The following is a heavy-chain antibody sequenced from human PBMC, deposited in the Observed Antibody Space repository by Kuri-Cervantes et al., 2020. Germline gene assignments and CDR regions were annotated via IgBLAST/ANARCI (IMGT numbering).Heavy chain of an antibody. CDR1: GGTFSSYA. Sequence: SVKVSCKASGGTFSSYAISWVRQAPGQGLEWMGGIIPIFGTANYAQKFQGRVTITADESTSTAYMELSSLRSEDTAVYYCARDFGAENWDAFDIWGQGTTVTDSS. J-gene: IGHJ3*02. CDR2: IIPIFGTA. V-gene: IGHV1-69*13. CDR3: ARDFGAENWDAFDI. D-gene: IGHD3-16*01.